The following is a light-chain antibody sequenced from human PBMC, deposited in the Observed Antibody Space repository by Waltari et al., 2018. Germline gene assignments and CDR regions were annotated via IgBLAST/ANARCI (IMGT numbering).Light chain of an antibody. CDR3: QHYVRLPAT. J-gene: IGKJ1*01. CDR1: QSVSRT. CDR2: GAS. V-gene: IGKV3-20*01. Sequence: EIVLTQSTGTLSLSPGERATLSCRASQSVSRTLAWYQQKPGQAPRLLIYGASSRATGIPDRFSGSGSGTDFSLTISRLEPEDFAVYYCQHYVRLPATFGQGTKVEIK.